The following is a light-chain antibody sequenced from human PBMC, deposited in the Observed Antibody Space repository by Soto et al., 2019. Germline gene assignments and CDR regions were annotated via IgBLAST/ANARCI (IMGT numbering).Light chain of an antibody. Sequence: EIVLTQSPGTLSLSPGERAPLSCRASQSISSSYLAWYQQKPGQAPRLLIYGASTRATGIPARFSGSGSGTEFALTISSLQSEDSAVYYCQQYNKWPPITFGQGTRLEIK. J-gene: IGKJ5*01. V-gene: IGKV3-15*01. CDR2: GAS. CDR1: QSISSSY. CDR3: QQYNKWPPIT.